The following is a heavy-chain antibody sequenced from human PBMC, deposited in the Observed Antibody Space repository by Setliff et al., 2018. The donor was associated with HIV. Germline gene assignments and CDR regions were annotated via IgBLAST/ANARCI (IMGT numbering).Heavy chain of an antibody. CDR2: IDSNNGNR. Sequence: ASVKVSCKASGYSLSTYAISWVRQAPGQGLEWMGWIDSNNGNRNFAQKFRGRVTITTDISKNIAYMEGRSLSFDETAVYYCVRLTADRTNYYYYMDVWGKGTTVTVSS. CDR3: VRLTADRTNYYYYMDV. J-gene: IGHJ6*03. V-gene: IGHV1-18*01. D-gene: IGHD2-8*01. CDR1: GYSLSTYA.